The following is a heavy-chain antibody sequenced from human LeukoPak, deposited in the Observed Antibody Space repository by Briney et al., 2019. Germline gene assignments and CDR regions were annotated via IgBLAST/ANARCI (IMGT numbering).Heavy chain of an antibody. CDR3: ARREGYPQTLAFDP. CDR2: IYYSGST. Sequence: SETLSLTCTVSGGSISSSSYYWGWIRQPPGKGLEWIGSIYYSGSTYYNPSLKSRVTISVDTSKNQFSLKLSSVTAADTAVYYCARREGYPQTLAFDPWGQGTLVTASS. CDR1: GGSISSSSYY. D-gene: IGHD5-18*01. V-gene: IGHV4-39*01. J-gene: IGHJ5*02.